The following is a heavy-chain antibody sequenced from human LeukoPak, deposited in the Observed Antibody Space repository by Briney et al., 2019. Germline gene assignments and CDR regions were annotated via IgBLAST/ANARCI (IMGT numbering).Heavy chain of an antibody. D-gene: IGHD2-2*01. CDR2: ISYDGSNK. CDR1: GLTFSSYA. CDR3: AKDLPRYCSSTSCYSVDY. J-gene: IGHJ4*02. V-gene: IGHV3-30-3*01. Sequence: GGSLRLSCAASGLTFSSYAMHWVRQAPGKGLEWVAVISYDGSNKYYADSVKGRFTISRDNSKNTLYLQMNSLRAEDTAVYYCAKDLPRYCSSTSCYSVDYWGQGTLVTVSS.